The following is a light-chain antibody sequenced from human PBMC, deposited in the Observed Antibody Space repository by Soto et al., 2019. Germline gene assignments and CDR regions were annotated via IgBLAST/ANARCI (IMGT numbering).Light chain of an antibody. CDR1: QSVSGN. CDR3: QQYHNWPPGLT. Sequence: TQSPATLSVSPGERVTLSCXXSQSVSGNLAWYQQKPSPPPRLLIHGASTRATDIPARFSGSGSGTEFTLTITSLQSEDFAVYYCQQYHNWPPGLTFGGGTRVEIK. V-gene: IGKV3-15*01. J-gene: IGKJ4*01. CDR2: GAS.